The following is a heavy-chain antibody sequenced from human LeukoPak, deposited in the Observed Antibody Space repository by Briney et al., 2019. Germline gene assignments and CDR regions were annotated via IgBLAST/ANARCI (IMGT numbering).Heavy chain of an antibody. CDR1: ESTFSSFP. CDR2: ISSSGSLI. CDR3: AKIGVSGQGDFDL. D-gene: IGHD2/OR15-2a*01. V-gene: IGHV3-21*01. J-gene: IGHJ2*01. Sequence: GGSLRLSCTASESTFSSFPMSWVRQAPGRGLEWISSISSSGSLIYYADSLKGRITVSRDNAKNSLYVQMNSLRAEDTAVYFLAKIGVSGQGDFDLWGRGPLVPCSS.